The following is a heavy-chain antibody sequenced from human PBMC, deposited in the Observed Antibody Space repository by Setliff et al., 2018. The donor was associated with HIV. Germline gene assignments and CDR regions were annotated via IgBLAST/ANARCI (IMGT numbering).Heavy chain of an antibody. D-gene: IGHD3-3*01. V-gene: IGHV1-46*01. CDR1: GSTFITYH. J-gene: IGHJ4*02. Sequence: GASVKVSCKASGSTFITYHVHWVRQAPGQGLEWMGIINPNTGSTSYAQKFQGRVTMTWDTSSGTVYMDLNSLKSEETAVYYCARVPYNFWSGYPLDYWGQGTLVTVSS. CDR2: INPNTGST. CDR3: ARVPYNFWSGYPLDY.